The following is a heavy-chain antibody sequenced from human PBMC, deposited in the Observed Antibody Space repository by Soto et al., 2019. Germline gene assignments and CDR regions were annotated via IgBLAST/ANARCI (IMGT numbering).Heavy chain of an antibody. CDR2: INHSGST. Sequence: SETLSLTCAVYGGSFSGYYWSWIRQPPGKGLEWIGEINHSGSTNYNPSLKSRVTISVDTSKNQFSLKLSSVTAADTAVYYCASSHGYGSYYFDYWGQGTLVTVSS. J-gene: IGHJ4*02. CDR1: GGSFSGYY. D-gene: IGHD3-10*01. CDR3: ASSHGYGSYYFDY. V-gene: IGHV4-34*01.